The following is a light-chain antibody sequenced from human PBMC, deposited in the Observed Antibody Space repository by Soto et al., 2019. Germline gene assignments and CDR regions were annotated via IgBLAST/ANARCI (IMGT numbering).Light chain of an antibody. CDR2: DNN. V-gene: IGLV1-51*01. CDR1: SSNIGNNY. Sequence: QSVLTQPPSVSAAPGQEVTISCSGSSSNIGNNYVSWYQQFPGTAPKVLIYDNNKRPSGISVRFSASKSGTSATLGITGLQTGDEADYYCGAWDSSLNAWLFGGGTKVTVL. CDR3: GAWDSSLNAWL. J-gene: IGLJ3*02.